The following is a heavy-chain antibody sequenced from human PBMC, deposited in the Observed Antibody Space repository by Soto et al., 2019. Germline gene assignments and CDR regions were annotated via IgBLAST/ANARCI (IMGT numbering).Heavy chain of an antibody. V-gene: IGHV3-23*01. Sequence: GGSLRLSCAASGFTFRDYAMNWVRQVPGKGLEWVSDISGNGNDARYADSVKGRFSISRDNSRNTLYLHLNRLRVDDTAVYYCGKERRGSGWSVCNFWGQGTLVTVSS. D-gene: IGHD6-19*01. CDR2: ISGNGNDA. CDR1: GFTFRDYA. J-gene: IGHJ4*02. CDR3: GKERRGSGWSVCNF.